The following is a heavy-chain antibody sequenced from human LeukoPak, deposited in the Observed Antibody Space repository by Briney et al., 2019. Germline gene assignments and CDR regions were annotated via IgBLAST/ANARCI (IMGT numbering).Heavy chain of an antibody. D-gene: IGHD3-22*01. CDR3: ARDKPLRTGTYYYDSSGYWGIDY. Sequence: SVKVSCKASGGTFSSYAISWVRQAPGQGLEWMGGIIPIFGTANYAQKFQGRVTITADESTSTAYMELSSLRSEDTAVYYCARDKPLRTGTYYYDSSGYWGIDYWGQGTLVTVSS. CDR2: IIPIFGTA. V-gene: IGHV1-69*13. CDR1: GGTFSSYA. J-gene: IGHJ4*02.